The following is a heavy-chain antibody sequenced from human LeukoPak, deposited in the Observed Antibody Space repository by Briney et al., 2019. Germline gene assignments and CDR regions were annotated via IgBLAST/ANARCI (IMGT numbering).Heavy chain of an antibody. CDR1: GFTFSSYG. J-gene: IGHJ6*03. Sequence: GGSLRLSCAASGFTFSSYGMHWVRQAPGKGLEWVAFIRYDGSNKYYADSVKGRFPISRDNSKNTLYLQMNSLRAEDTAVYYCAKGGGSRHYMDVWGKGTTVTVSS. CDR3: AKGGGSRHYMDV. D-gene: IGHD6-13*01. V-gene: IGHV3-30*02. CDR2: IRYDGSNK.